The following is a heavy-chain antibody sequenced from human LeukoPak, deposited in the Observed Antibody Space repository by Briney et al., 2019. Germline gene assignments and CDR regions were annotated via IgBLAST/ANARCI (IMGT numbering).Heavy chain of an antibody. D-gene: IGHD6-6*01. CDR2: INWNGGST. CDR3: ASATWGYSSSSNFFDY. J-gene: IGHJ4*02. CDR1: GFTFDDYG. V-gene: IGHV3-20*04. Sequence: GGSLRLSCAASGFTFDDYGMSWVRRAPGKGLEWVSGINWNGGSTGYADSVKGRFTISRDNAKNSLYLQMNSLRAEDTAVYYCASATWGYSSSSNFFDYWGQGTLVTVSS.